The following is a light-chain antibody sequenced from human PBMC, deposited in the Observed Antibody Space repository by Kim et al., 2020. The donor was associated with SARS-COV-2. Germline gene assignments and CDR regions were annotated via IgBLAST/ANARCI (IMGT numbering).Light chain of an antibody. Sequence: EIVMTQSPVTLSVSPGERATLSCRASQSVSSNLAWYQQTPGQAPRLLIYGASTRATGIPARFSGTGSGTEFTLTISSLQSEDFAVYYCQQYNNWPYTFGQGTKLDI. J-gene: IGKJ2*01. CDR3: QQYNNWPYT. V-gene: IGKV3-15*01. CDR2: GAS. CDR1: QSVSSN.